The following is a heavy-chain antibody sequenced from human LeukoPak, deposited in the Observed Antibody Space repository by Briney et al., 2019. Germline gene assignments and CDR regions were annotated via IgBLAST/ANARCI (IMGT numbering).Heavy chain of an antibody. CDR3: ARDWGEAYYYDSSGYYPREYYYYMDV. CDR1: EYTFTGYY. J-gene: IGHJ6*03. Sequence: ASVKVSCKASEYTFTGYYMHWVRQAPGQGLEWMGWINPNSGGTNYAQKFQGRVTMTRDTSISTAYMELSRLRSDDTAVYYCARDWGEAYYYDSSGYYPREYYYYMDVWGKGTTVTVSS. D-gene: IGHD3-22*01. V-gene: IGHV1-2*02. CDR2: INPNSGGT.